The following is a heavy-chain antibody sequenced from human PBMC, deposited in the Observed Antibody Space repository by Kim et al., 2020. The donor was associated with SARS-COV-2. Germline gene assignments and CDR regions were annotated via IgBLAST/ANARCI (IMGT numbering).Heavy chain of an antibody. Sequence: NYAQKFQARVTMARDTYISTAYMELNSLRSDDTAVYYCARDWGGTTMLFDYRGQGTLVTVSS. D-gene: IGHD3-16*01. CDR3: ARDWGGTTMLFDY. V-gene: IGHV1-2*02. J-gene: IGHJ4*02.